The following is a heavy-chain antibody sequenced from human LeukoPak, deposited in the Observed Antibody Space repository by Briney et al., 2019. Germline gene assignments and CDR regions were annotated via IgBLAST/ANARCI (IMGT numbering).Heavy chain of an antibody. J-gene: IGHJ4*02. D-gene: IGHD6-13*01. Sequence: GGSLRLSCTASGFTFGDYAMSWFRQAPGKGLEWVGFIRSKAYGGTTEYAASVKGRFTISRDDSKSIAYLQMNSLKTEDTAVYYCTRDRIEYSSSWYGVDYWGQGTLVTVSS. CDR1: GFTFGDYA. CDR2: IRSKAYGGTT. CDR3: TRDRIEYSSSWYGVDY. V-gene: IGHV3-49*03.